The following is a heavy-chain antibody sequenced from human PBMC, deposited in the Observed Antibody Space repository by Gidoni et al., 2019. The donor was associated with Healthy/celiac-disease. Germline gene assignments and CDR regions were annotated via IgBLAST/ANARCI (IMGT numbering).Heavy chain of an antibody. CDR3: AREWGSGWYAEYFQH. V-gene: IGHV3-33*01. CDR2: IWYDGSNK. J-gene: IGHJ1*01. D-gene: IGHD6-19*01. Sequence: VQLVESGGGVVQPGRSLRLSCAASGFIFSSYGMNWVRQATGKGLEWVAVIWYDGSNKYYADSVKGRFTISRDNSKNTLYLQMNSRRAEDTAVYYCAREWGSGWYAEYFQHWGQGTLVTVSS. CDR1: GFIFSSYG.